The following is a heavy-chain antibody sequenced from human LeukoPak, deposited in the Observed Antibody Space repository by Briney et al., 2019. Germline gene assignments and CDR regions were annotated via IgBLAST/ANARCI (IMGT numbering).Heavy chain of an antibody. J-gene: IGHJ4*02. Sequence: ASVKVSCKASGYTFNSYDINWVRQAPGQGLEWMGWMNPNSGNTGYAQKFQGRVTITRNTSISTAYMELSSLRSEDTAVYYCARDPRLSSVPFYYWGQGTLVTVSS. CDR1: GYTFNSYD. D-gene: IGHD3-16*02. CDR2: MNPNSGNT. CDR3: ARDPRLSSVPFYY. V-gene: IGHV1-8*03.